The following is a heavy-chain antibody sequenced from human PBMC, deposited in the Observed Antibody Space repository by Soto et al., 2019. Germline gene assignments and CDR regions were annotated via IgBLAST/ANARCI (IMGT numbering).Heavy chain of an antibody. V-gene: IGHV3-48*03. Sequence: PGGSLRLSCAASGFTFSSYEMIWVRQAPGKGLEWVSYISSSGSTIYYADSVKGRFTISRDNAKNSLYLQMNSLRAEDTAVYYCARELGGRDRYYYYGMDVWGQGTTVTVSS. D-gene: IGHD3-16*01. CDR3: ARELGGRDRYYYYGMDV. CDR2: ISSSGSTI. J-gene: IGHJ6*02. CDR1: GFTFSSYE.